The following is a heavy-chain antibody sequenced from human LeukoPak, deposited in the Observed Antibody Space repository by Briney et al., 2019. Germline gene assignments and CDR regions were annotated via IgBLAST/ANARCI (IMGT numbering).Heavy chain of an antibody. CDR3: ARDSSDGFDS. Sequence: GGSLRLSCAASGFIFSSYWMSWVRQAPGKGLEWVANIKQDGSEKYYVDSVKGRFTISRDNAKNSLYLQMNSLRAEDTAVYYCARDSSDGFDSWGQGTLVTVSS. J-gene: IGHJ4*02. D-gene: IGHD5-24*01. CDR1: GFIFSSYW. CDR2: IKQDGSEK. V-gene: IGHV3-7*01.